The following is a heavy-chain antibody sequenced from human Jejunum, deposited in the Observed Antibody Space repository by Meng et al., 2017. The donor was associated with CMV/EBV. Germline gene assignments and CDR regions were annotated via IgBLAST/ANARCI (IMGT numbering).Heavy chain of an antibody. CDR1: YF. J-gene: IGHJ6*02. V-gene: IGHV4-30-2*03. CDR2: IYYSGST. CDR3: ARAVLRFLEWDLSPHPYGMEV. D-gene: IGHD3-3*01. Sequence: YFWSWIRQPTRKGLEWIGSIYYSGSTYYNPSLKSRVTISVDTSKNQFSLKLSSVTAADTAVYYCARAVLRFLEWDLSPHPYGMEVWGQGTTVTVSS.